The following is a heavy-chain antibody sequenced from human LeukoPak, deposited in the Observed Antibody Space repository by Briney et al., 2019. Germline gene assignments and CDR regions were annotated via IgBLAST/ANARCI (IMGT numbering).Heavy chain of an antibody. CDR3: ARHYDAAAFDI. V-gene: IGHV3-74*01. CDR1: GFTFSTYW. CDR2: ISTDGSTT. D-gene: IGHD5-12*01. J-gene: IGHJ3*02. Sequence: GRSLRLSCAASGFTFSTYWMHWVRQAPGKGLVLVSRISTDGSTTTYADSVKGRFTISRDNAKNALYLQMNSLTAEDTAVYYCARHYDAAAFDIWGQGTVVTVSS.